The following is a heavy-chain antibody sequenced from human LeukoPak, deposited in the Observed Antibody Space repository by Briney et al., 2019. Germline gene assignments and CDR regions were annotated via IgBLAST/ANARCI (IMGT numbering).Heavy chain of an antibody. Sequence: GGSLRLSCAASGFTFSSYAMSWVRQAPGKGLEWVSAISGSGGSTYYADSVKGRFTISRDNSKNTLYLQMNSLRAEDTAVYYCAKTISPCGDYDYYGMDVWGQGTTVTVSS. CDR2: ISGSGGST. V-gene: IGHV3-23*01. D-gene: IGHD3-3*01. J-gene: IGHJ6*02. CDR1: GFTFSSYA. CDR3: AKTISPCGDYDYYGMDV.